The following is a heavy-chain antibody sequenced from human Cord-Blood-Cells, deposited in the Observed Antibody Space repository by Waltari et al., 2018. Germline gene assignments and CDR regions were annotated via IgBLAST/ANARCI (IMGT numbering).Heavy chain of an antibody. D-gene: IGHD6-6*01. CDR1: GFTFRRYA. V-gene: IGHV3-23*01. CDR2: ISGSCAST. CDR3: ANGGSSSSFAFDI. J-gene: IGHJ3*02. Sequence: EVQLLESGGGLVQPGGSLRLFCAASGFTFRRYAMRWVRQAPGKGLAWVSAISGSCASTYYADSGKGRFTISRDNSKNTLYLQMNSLRAEDTAVYYCANGGSSSSFAFDIWGQGTMVTVSS.